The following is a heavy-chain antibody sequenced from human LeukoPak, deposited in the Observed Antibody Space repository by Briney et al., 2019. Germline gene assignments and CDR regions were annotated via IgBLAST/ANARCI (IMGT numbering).Heavy chain of an antibody. CDR3: ARLGTGVFSMQDGPGDS. CDR2: ISSSSSYI. D-gene: IGHD7-27*01. Sequence: GGSLRLSCAASGFTFSSYSMNWVRQAPGKGLEWVSSISSSSSYIYYADSVKGRFTISRDNAKNSLYLQMYSLRASDTAIYYCARLGTGVFSMQDGPGDSWGQGTLVTVSS. CDR1: GFTFSSYS. V-gene: IGHV3-21*04. J-gene: IGHJ4*02.